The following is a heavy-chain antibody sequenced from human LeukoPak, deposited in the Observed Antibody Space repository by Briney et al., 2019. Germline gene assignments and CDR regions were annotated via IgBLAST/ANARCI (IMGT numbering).Heavy chain of an antibody. D-gene: IGHD4-17*01. CDR2: ISHSGST. V-gene: IGHV4-38-2*01. CDR3: AGGRDYGDYSY. J-gene: IGHJ4*02. Sequence: PSETLSLTCAVSGYSISSGYYWGWIRQPPGRGLEWIGSISHSGSTDYNPSLKSRVTISLDTSKNQFSLSLNSVTAADTAMYYCAGGRDYGDYSYWGQGTLVTVSS. CDR1: GYSISSGYY.